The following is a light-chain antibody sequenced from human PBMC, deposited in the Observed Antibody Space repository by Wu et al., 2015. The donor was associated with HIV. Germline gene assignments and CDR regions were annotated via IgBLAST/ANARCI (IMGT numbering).Light chain of an antibody. CDR2: DAS. J-gene: IGKJ1*01. CDR1: QSVSSSY. Sequence: EIVLTQSPGTLSLSPGERATLSCRASQSVSSSYLAWYQQKPGQAPRLLIYDASTRATGIPDRFSGSGSGTEFTLTISSLQSEDFAVYYCQQHNNWPPWTFGQGTKVEIK. CDR3: QQHNNWPPWT. V-gene: IGKV3-15*01.